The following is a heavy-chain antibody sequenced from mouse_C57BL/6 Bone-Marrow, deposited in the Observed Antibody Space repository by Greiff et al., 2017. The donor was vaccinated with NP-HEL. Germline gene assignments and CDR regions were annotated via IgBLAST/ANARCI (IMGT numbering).Heavy chain of an antibody. D-gene: IGHD2-1*01. J-gene: IGHJ2*01. CDR3: AQRRDGKDYFDY. CDR2: IYPRSGNT. Sequence: QVQLQQSGAELARPGASVKLSCKASGYTFTSYGISWVKQRTGQGLEWIGEIYPRSGNTYYNEKFKGKATLTADKSSSTAYMELRSLTSEDSAVYFCAQRRDGKDYFDYWGQGTTLTVSS. CDR1: GYTFTSYG. V-gene: IGHV1-81*01.